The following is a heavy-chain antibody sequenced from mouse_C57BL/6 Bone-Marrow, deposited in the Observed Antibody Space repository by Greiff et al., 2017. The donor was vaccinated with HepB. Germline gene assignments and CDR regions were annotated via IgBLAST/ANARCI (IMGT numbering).Heavy chain of an antibody. CDR2: ISYDGSN. J-gene: IGHJ2*01. V-gene: IGHV3-6*01. D-gene: IGHD2-4*01. Sequence: EVQLQESGPGLVKPSQSLSLTCSVTGYSITSGYYWNWIRQFPGNKLEWMGYISYDGSNNYNPSLKNRISITRDTSKNQFFLKLNSVTTEDTATYYCARGDYVSSFDYWGQGTTLTVSS. CDR1: GYSITSGYY. CDR3: ARGDYVSSFDY.